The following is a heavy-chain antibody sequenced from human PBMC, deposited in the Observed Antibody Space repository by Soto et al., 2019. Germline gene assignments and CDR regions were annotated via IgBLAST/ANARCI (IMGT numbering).Heavy chain of an antibody. CDR1: GFTFSSYA. J-gene: IGHJ4*02. CDR3: AKGYSGSYFDS. Sequence: GGSLRLSCAASGFTFSSYAMSWVRQAPGKGLGWVSAISGSGGSTYYADSVKGRFTSSRDNSKNTLYLQMNSLRAEDTAVYYCAKGYSGSYFDSWGQGTLVTVSS. V-gene: IGHV3-23*01. D-gene: IGHD1-26*01. CDR2: ISGSGGST.